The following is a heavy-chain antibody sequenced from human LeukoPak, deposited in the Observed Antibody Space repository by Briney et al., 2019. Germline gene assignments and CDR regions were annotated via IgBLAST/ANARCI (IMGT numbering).Heavy chain of an antibody. CDR3: ARGGSGSPGAYFDY. CDR1: GGSFSGYY. J-gene: IGHJ4*02. D-gene: IGHD3-10*01. V-gene: IGHV4-34*01. Sequence: PSETLSLTCGVYGGSFSGYYWSWIRQPPGKGLEWIGEINHSGSTNYNPSLKSRVTISVDTSKKQFSLKLSSVTAADTAAYYCARGGSGSPGAYFDYWGQGTLVTVSS. CDR2: INHSGST.